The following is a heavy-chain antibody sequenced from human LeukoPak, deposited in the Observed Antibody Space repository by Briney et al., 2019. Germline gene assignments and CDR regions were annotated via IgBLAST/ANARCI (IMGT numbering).Heavy chain of an antibody. CDR3: ARIMITVTTSDY. CDR2: ISSSGTTI. Sequence: GGPLRLSCAASGFTFSSYEMNWVRQAPGKGLEWLSYISSSGTTIKYADSVKGRFTISRDNAKNSLYLQMNSLRAEDTAVYYCARIMITVTTSDYWGQGTLVTVSS. J-gene: IGHJ4*02. D-gene: IGHD4-17*01. CDR1: GFTFSSYE. V-gene: IGHV3-48*03.